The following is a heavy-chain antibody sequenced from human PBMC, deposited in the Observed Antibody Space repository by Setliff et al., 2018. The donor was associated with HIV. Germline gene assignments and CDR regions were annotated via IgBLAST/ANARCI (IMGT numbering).Heavy chain of an antibody. J-gene: IGHJ5*02. CDR3: ARHRGVRQNSDWHGISWFDP. CDR2: IYYSGST. CDR1: GGSVSSPSNN. D-gene: IGHD6-19*01. V-gene: IGHV4-39*01. Sequence: PSETLSLTCNVSGGSVSSPSNNWGWIRQPPGKGLDWTGTIYYSGSTYYHPSLTSRVAISRDTARNQISLDLISVSFADTAMYYCARHRGVRQNSDWHGISWFDPWGPGTLVTVSS.